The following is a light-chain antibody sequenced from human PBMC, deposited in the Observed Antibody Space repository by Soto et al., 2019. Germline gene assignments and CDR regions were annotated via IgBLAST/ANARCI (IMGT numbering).Light chain of an antibody. V-gene: IGKV3-15*01. J-gene: IGKJ4*01. CDR1: QSVSSS. Sequence: EIVVTQSPATLSVSPGERVTLSCRASQSVSSSLAWYQQRPGQAPRLLIYDTSTRAAGIAARFSGSGSGTEFTLTISSLQSEDFAVYYCQQHSNWPITFGGGTKVEIK. CDR3: QQHSNWPIT. CDR2: DTS.